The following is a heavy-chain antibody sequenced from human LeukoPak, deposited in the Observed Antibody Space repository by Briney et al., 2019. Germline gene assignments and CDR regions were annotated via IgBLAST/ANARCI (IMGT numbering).Heavy chain of an antibody. J-gene: IGHJ4*02. CDR3: AKDHGIAVAGLDY. Sequence: GGSLRLSCAASKFAFSSYAMSWVRQAPGKGLEWVSAISGGGGNTYYADSVKGRFTISRDNSKNTLYLQMNSLRAEDTAVYYCAKDHGIAVAGLDYWGQGTLVTVSS. CDR1: KFAFSSYA. V-gene: IGHV3-23*01. D-gene: IGHD6-19*01. CDR2: ISGGGGNT.